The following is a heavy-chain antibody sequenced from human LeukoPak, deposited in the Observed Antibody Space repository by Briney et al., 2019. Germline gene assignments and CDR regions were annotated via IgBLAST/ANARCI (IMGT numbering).Heavy chain of an antibody. CDR3: ARDSASFGVADAFDI. J-gene: IGHJ3*02. Sequence: SETLSLTFTVSGGSVSSGSYYWSWIRQPPGKGLEWVGYIYYSGSTNYNPSLKSRVTISVDTSKNQFSQKLSSVTAADTAVYYCARDSASFGVADAFDIWGQGTMVTVSS. CDR1: GGSVSSGSYY. V-gene: IGHV4-61*01. D-gene: IGHD3-3*01. CDR2: IYYSGST.